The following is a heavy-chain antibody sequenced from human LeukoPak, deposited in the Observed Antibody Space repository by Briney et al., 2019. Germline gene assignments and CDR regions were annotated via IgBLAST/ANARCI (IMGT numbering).Heavy chain of an antibody. CDR2: IYYSGST. D-gene: IGHD3-3*01. V-gene: IGHV4-39*01. CDR1: GGSISSSSYY. J-gene: IGHJ6*03. Sequence: SETLSLTCTVSGGSISSSSYYWGWIRQPPGKGLEWIGSIYYSGSTYYNPSLKSRVTISVDTSKNQFSLKLSSVTAADTAVYYSARHGVYYYYMDVWGKGTTVTVSS. CDR3: ARHGVYYYYMDV.